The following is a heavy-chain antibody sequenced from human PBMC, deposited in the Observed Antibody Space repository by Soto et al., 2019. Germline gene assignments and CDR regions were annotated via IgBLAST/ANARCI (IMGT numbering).Heavy chain of an antibody. J-gene: IGHJ4*02. CDR2: INPNSGGT. CDR3: AREGQFPSYDILTGIWTPSFDY. Sequence: ASVKVSCKASGYTFTGYYMHWVRQAPGQGLEWMGWINPNSGGTNYAQKFQGWVTMTRDTSISTAYMELSRLRSDDTAVYYCAREGQFPSYDILTGIWTPSFDYWGQGTLVTISS. V-gene: IGHV1-2*04. CDR1: GYTFTGYY. D-gene: IGHD3-9*01.